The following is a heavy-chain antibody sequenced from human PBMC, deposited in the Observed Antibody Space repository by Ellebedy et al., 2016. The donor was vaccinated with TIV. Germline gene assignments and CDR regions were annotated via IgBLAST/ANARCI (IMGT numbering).Heavy chain of an antibody. V-gene: IGHV3-72*01. Sequence: PGGSLRLSCAASGFSFRDSYMDWIRQAPGQGLEWVGRIKHSPHRSTTDYAASVKGRFTISRDDSRNSLFLQMNGLTTEDTAVYYCARENWEKFDYWGQGTLVTVSS. CDR3: ARENWEKFDY. D-gene: IGHD7-27*01. J-gene: IGHJ4*02. CDR2: IKHSPHRSTT. CDR1: GFSFRDSY.